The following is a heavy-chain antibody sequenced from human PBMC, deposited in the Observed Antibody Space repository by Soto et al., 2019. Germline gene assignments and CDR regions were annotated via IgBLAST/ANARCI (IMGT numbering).Heavy chain of an antibody. Sequence: EVQLVESGGGLVQPGGSLRLSCAASGFTFSSYEMNWVRQAPGKGLEWVSYISSSDSAIYYADSVKGRFTISRDNAKNSLYLQMNSLRAEDTAVYYCVSLEMATMQGWGQGTLVTVSS. D-gene: IGHD3-3*01. J-gene: IGHJ4*02. CDR1: GFTFSSYE. V-gene: IGHV3-48*03. CDR2: ISSSDSAI. CDR3: VSLEMATMQG.